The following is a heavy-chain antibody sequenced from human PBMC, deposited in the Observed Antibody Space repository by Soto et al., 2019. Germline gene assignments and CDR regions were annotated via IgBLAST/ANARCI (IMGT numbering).Heavy chain of an antibody. Sequence: GGSLLLSCGASGFTFSSYAMHWVRPDPGKGLEYVSAISSNGGSTYYADSVKGRFTISRDNSKNTLYLQMSSLRAEDTAVYYCVKAIRSGYYFDYWGQGTLVTVSS. J-gene: IGHJ4*02. D-gene: IGHD3-10*01. CDR1: GFTFSSYA. V-gene: IGHV3-64D*06. CDR2: ISSNGGST. CDR3: VKAIRSGYYFDY.